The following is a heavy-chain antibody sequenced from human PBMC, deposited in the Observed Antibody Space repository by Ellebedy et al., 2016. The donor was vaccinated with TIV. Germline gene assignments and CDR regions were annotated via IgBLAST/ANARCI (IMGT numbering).Heavy chain of an antibody. V-gene: IGHV4-4*02. J-gene: IGHJ3*02. D-gene: IGHD3-22*01. Sequence: SETLSLXCAVSGGSISSNNWWSWVRQPPGKGLEWIGEIYHSGSTNYNPSLKSRVTISVDKSKNQFSLKLSSVTAADAAVYYCARVGSPRLGAFDIWGQGTMVTVSS. CDR2: IYHSGST. CDR3: ARVGSPRLGAFDI. CDR1: GGSISSNNW.